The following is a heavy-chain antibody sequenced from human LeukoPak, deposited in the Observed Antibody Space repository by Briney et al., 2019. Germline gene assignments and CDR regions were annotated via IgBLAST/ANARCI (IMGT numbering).Heavy chain of an antibody. CDR1: GGSISSSSYY. D-gene: IGHD2-2*01. J-gene: IGHJ4*02. Sequence: SETLTLTCTVSGGSISSSSYYWGWIRQPPGKGLEWIGSIYYSGSTYYNPSLKSRVTISVDTSKNQFSLKLSSVTAADTAVCYCARHFVVVPAAFDYWGQGTLVTVSS. CDR3: ARHFVVVPAAFDY. CDR2: IYYSGST. V-gene: IGHV4-39*01.